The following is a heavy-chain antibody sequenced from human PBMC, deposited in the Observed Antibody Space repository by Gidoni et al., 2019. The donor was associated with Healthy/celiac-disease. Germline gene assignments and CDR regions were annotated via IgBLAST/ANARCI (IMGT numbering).Heavy chain of an antibody. CDR3: ARYCSSTSCYETRSYYYYGMDV. V-gene: IGHV1-69*01. J-gene: IGHJ6*02. CDR1: GGTFSSYA. D-gene: IGHD2-2*01. CDR2: IIPIFGTA. Sequence: QVQLVQSGAAVKKPGSSVKVSCKASGGTFSSYAISWVRQAPGQGLEWMGGIIPIFGTANYAQKFQGRVTITADESTSTAYMELSSLRSEDTAVYYCARYCSSTSCYETRSYYYYGMDVWGQGTTVTVSS.